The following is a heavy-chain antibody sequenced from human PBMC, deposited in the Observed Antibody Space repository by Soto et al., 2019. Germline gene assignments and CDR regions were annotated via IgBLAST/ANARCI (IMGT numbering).Heavy chain of an antibody. V-gene: IGHV1-69*12. Sequence: QVQLVQSGAEVKKPGSSVKVSCKASGGTFSSYAISWVRQAPGQGLEWIGGIIPIFGTANYSQKFQGRVTITADESTSTAYMELSSLGSEDTAVYYCARDGGMGWGGDDSYWYFDFWGRGTLVTVSS. CDR1: GGTFSSYA. CDR3: ARDGGMGWGGDDSYWYFDF. D-gene: IGHD2-21*02. CDR2: IIPIFGTA. J-gene: IGHJ2*01.